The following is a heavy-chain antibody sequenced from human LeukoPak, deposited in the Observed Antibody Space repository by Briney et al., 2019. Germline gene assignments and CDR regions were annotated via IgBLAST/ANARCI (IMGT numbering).Heavy chain of an antibody. CDR1: GFSFTNTW. D-gene: IGHD3-10*01. J-gene: IGHJ3*02. V-gene: IGHV3-15*01. Sequence: GGSLRLSCEASGFSFTNTWMSWVRQAPGKGLEWVGRVKSKADDGTTDYAAPVQGRFTISRDDSKNALSLQMNSLKTEDTAVYYCATEGGSGSYYGDDAFDMWGQGTMVTVSS. CDR3: ATEGGSGSYYGDDAFDM. CDR2: VKSKADDGTT.